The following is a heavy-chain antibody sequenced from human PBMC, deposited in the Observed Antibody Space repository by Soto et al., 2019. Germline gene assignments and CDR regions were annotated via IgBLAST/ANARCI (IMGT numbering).Heavy chain of an antibody. J-gene: IGHJ4*02. CDR2: ISSSSSTI. Sequence: GGSLRLSCAASGFTFSSYSMNWVRQAPGKGLEWVSYISSSSSTIYYADSVKGRFTISRDNAKNSLYLQMNSLRAEDTAVYYCARETYDYIWGSYRYDPNYYFDYWGQGTLVTVSS. CDR3: ARETYDYIWGSYRYDPNYYFDY. V-gene: IGHV3-48*01. CDR1: GFTFSSYS. D-gene: IGHD3-16*02.